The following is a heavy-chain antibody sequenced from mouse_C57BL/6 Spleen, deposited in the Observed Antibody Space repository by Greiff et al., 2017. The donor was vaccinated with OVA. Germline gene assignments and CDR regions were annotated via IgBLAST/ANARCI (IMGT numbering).Heavy chain of an antibody. D-gene: IGHD1-1*01. CDR2: INPGSGGT. V-gene: IGHV1-54*01. J-gene: IGHJ2*01. CDR1: GYAFTNYL. Sequence: QVQLQQSGAELVRPGTSVKLSCKASGYAFTNYLIEWVKQRPGQGLEWIGVINPGSGGTNYNEKFKGKATLTADKSSSTAYMQLSSLTSEDSAVYFGARPQSYYYDSSDWGQGTTLTVSS. CDR3: ARPQSYYYDSSD.